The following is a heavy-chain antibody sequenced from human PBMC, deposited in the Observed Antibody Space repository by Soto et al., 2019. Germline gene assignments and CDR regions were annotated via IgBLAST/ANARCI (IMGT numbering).Heavy chain of an antibody. Sequence: SGPTLVNPTQTLPLTCTLPGISLSTSGVGLGWIRQTPGKALEWLALVYWNDDKHYSPSLKSRLTITKDTSKNQATLTMTNMDPVDTATYYCARGLATLPVFAFDIWGQGTVVTVSS. V-gene: IGHV2-5*01. J-gene: IGHJ3*02. D-gene: IGHD1-1*01. CDR1: GISLSTSGVG. CDR3: ARGLATLPVFAFDI. CDR2: VYWNDDK.